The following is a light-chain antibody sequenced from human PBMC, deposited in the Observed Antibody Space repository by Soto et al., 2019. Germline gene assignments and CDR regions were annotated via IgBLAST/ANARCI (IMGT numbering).Light chain of an antibody. CDR2: GAS. V-gene: IGKV3-20*01. Sequence: LEQSRSSLCSSPGVRTALACGASQSLTNSNLAWYQQRPGQAPRLLIYGASSRATGIPDRFSGSGSGTEFTLTINSLQPDDFATYYSQQDNSYSQAFGQGTKVDIK. CDR1: QSLTNSN. J-gene: IGKJ1*01. CDR3: QQDNSYSQA.